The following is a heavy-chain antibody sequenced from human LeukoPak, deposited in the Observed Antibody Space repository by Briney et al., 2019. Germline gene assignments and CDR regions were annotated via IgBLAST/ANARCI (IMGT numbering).Heavy chain of an antibody. V-gene: IGHV3-23*01. CDR3: AKDGGLYCGGDCYPLYYFDY. CDR2: ISGSGGST. CDR1: GFTFSSYA. Sequence: PGGSLRLSCAASGFTFSSYAMSWVRQAPGKGLDWVSAISGSGGSTYYADSVKGRFTISRDNSKNTLYLQMNSLRAEDTAVYYCAKDGGLYCGGDCYPLYYFDYWGQGTLVTVSS. J-gene: IGHJ4*02. D-gene: IGHD2-21*02.